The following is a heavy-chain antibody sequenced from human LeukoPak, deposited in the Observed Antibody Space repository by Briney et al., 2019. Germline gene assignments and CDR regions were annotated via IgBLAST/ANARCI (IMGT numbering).Heavy chain of an antibody. CDR3: ARGGILYGMDV. CDR1: GFTFSAYS. Sequence: GGSLRLSCAASGFTFSAYSMTWVRQAPGKGLEWVSAISGSGGNTYYADSVKGRFTISRDNSKNTLYLQMNSLRAEDTAAYYCARGGILYGMDVWGQGTTVTVSS. V-gene: IGHV3-23*01. D-gene: IGHD6-13*01. J-gene: IGHJ6*02. CDR2: ISGSGGNT.